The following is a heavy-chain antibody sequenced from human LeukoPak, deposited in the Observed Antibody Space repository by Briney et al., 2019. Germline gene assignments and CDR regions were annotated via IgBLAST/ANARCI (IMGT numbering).Heavy chain of an antibody. V-gene: IGHV3-30*01. D-gene: IGHD2-21*02. CDR1: GFTFSSYA. CDR3: ARENRNGVVVTAIRYYFDY. Sequence: GRSLRLSCAASGFTFSSYAMHWVRQAPGKGLEWVAVISYDGSNKYYADSVKGRFTISRDNSKNTLYLQMNSLRAEDTAVYYCARENRNGVVVTAIRYYFDYWGQGTLVTVSS. CDR2: ISYDGSNK. J-gene: IGHJ4*02.